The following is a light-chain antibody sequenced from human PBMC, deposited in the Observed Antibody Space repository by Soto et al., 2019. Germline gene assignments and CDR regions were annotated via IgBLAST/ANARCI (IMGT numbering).Light chain of an antibody. CDR1: QSLVYSDGNTY. J-gene: IGKJ2*01. CDR2: RVS. CDR3: MQHRNLPYT. V-gene: IGKV2-30*01. Sequence: DVVMTQSPLSLPVTLGQPASISCRSSQSLVYSDGNTYLNWFQQRPGQSPRRLIYRVSNRDSGVPERFSGCASGTDFRLRVSRVEAEDVVFYYCMQHRNLPYTFGQATNKEI.